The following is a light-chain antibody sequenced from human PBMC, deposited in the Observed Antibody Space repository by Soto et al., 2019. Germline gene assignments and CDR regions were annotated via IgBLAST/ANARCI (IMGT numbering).Light chain of an antibody. CDR1: QSVSNY. V-gene: IGKV3-11*01. CDR2: DAS. Sequence: EIVLTQSPATLSLSPGERATLSCRASQSVSNYLLWYQQKPGQAPRLLIFDASNRATDIPARFSGSGSGTDFTLTIRSLEPEDFAVYYCQHRYNWPLTFGGGTTAEIK. J-gene: IGKJ4*01. CDR3: QHRYNWPLT.